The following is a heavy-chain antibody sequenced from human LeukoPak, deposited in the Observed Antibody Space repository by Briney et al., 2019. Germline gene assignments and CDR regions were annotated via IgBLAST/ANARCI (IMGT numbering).Heavy chain of an antibody. CDR3: ASHLLYPNYMDV. CDR2: IYYSGST. D-gene: IGHD2-8*01. J-gene: IGHJ6*03. V-gene: IGHV4-59*01. Sequence: SETLSLTCTVSGGSISSYYWSWIRQPPGKGLEWIGYIYYSGSTNYNPSLKSRVTISVDTSKNQFSLKLSSVTAADTAVYYCASHLLYPNYMDVWGKGTTVTVFS. CDR1: GGSISSYY.